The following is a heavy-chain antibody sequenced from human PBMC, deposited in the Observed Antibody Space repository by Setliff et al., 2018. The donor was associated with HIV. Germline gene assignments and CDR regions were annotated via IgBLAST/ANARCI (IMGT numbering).Heavy chain of an antibody. J-gene: IGHJ4*02. CDR1: GGSFSGYY. D-gene: IGHD6-19*01. Sequence: LSLTCSVSGGSFSGYYWSWIRQPPGKGLEWIGYIYVYNSERTNYNPSLTSRVTISVDTSRNQFSLKLTSVTAADTAIYYCARAVNFDYWGQGTQVTVSS. CDR3: ARAVNFDY. CDR2: IYVYNSERT. V-gene: IGHV4-59*01.